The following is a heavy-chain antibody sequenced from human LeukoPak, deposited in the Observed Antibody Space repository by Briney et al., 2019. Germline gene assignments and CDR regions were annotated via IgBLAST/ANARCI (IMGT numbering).Heavy chain of an antibody. V-gene: IGHV3-9*03. J-gene: IGHJ4*02. CDR1: GFTFDDYA. CDR2: ISWNSGSI. CDR3: AKDMNYVSSGEFDY. D-gene: IGHD3-22*01. Sequence: GGSLRLSCAASGFTFDDYAMHWVRQAPGKGLEWVSGISWNSGSIGYADSVKGRFTISRDNAKNSLYLQMNSLRAEDMALYYCAKDMNYVSSGEFDYWGQGTLVTVSS.